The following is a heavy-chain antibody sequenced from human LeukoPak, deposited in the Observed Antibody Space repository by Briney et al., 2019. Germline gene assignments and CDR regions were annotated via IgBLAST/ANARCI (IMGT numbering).Heavy chain of an antibody. CDR1: GFTFSSYA. Sequence: GGSLRLSCSASGFTFSSYAMHWVRQAPGKGLEYASAISSNGGSTYYADSVKGRFTISRDNSKNTLYLQMSSLRAEDTAVYYCVKDNRLTIFGVVAPFDPWGQGTLVTVSS. J-gene: IGHJ5*02. D-gene: IGHD3-3*01. CDR2: ISSNGGST. CDR3: VKDNRLTIFGVVAPFDP. V-gene: IGHV3-64D*09.